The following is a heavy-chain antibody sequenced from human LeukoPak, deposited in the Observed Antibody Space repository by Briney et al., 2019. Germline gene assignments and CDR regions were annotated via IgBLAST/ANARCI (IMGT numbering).Heavy chain of an antibody. CDR3: ARGSGTGRVVDY. V-gene: IGHV4-39*01. Sequence: SETLSLTCTVSGVSISSSNSYWGWIRQPPGKGLEWIGSIYYSGNTYYNASLKSQVSISIDTSKNQFSLRLTSVTAADTAVYYCARGSGTGRVVDYWGQGTLVTVSS. J-gene: IGHJ4*02. CDR1: GVSISSSNSY. CDR2: IYYSGNT. D-gene: IGHD3-10*01.